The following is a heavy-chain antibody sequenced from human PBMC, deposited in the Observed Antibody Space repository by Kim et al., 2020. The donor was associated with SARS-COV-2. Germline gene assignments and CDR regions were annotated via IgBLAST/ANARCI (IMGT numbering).Heavy chain of an antibody. V-gene: IGHV3-21*01. CDR1: GFTFSSYS. D-gene: IGHD5-12*01. Sequence: GGSLRLSCAASGFTFSSYSMNWVRQAPGKGLEWVSSISSSSSYIYYADSVKGRFTISRDNAKNSLYLQMNSLRAEDTAVYYCTRDLGPTGGGYDYWGQGTLVTVSS. CDR2: ISSSSSYI. CDR3: TRDLGPTGGGYDY. J-gene: IGHJ4*02.